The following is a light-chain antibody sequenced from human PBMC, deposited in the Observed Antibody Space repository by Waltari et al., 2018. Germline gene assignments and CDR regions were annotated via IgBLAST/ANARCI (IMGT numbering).Light chain of an antibody. CDR2: KVS. Sequence: DVVMTQSPLSLPVTLGQPASISCRSSQSLVHSDGKTYLNWFHQRPGQSPRRLIYKVSNRDSGVPDRFSGSGSGTEFTLNINRVEAEDVGVYYCMQGTHWPWTCGQGTKVEIK. J-gene: IGKJ1*01. V-gene: IGKV2-30*02. CDR3: MQGTHWPWT. CDR1: QSLVHSDGKTY.